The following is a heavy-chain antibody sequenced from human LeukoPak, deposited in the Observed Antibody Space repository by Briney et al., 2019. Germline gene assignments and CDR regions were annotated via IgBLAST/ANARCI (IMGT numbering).Heavy chain of an antibody. V-gene: IGHV3-48*02. CDR1: GFTFSTYS. Sequence: QPEGSLRLSCAASGFTFSTYSMNWVRQAPGKGLEWLSYISSSSDRILYADSVKGRFTISRDNAKNSLYLQMTSLRDEDTAVYYCARVPRGADNRFDPWGQGTLVTVSS. D-gene: IGHD3-10*01. CDR2: ISSSSDRI. J-gene: IGHJ5*02. CDR3: ARVPRGADNRFDP.